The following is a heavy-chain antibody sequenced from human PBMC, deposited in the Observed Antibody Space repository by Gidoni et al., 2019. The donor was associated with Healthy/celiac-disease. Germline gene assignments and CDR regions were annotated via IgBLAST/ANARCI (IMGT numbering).Heavy chain of an antibody. J-gene: IGHJ2*01. V-gene: IGHV4-59*08. CDR3: AGQGPGWYFDL. Sequence: NYNPSLKSRVTISVDTSKNQFSLKLSSVTAADTAVYYCAGQGPGWYFDLWGRGTLVTVSS.